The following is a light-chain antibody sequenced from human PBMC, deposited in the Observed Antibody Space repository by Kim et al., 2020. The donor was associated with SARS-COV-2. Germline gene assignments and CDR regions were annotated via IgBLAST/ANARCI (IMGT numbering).Light chain of an antibody. J-gene: IGLJ3*02. V-gene: IGLV3-21*04. CDR2: YDS. CDR3: QVWDSSSDHWV. CDR1: NIGSKS. Sequence: APRKTARITCGGNNIGSKSVHWYQQKPGQAPVRVIYYDSDRPAGIPERFSGSNSGNTATLTISRVEAGDEADYYCQVWDSSSDHWVFGGGTKLTVL.